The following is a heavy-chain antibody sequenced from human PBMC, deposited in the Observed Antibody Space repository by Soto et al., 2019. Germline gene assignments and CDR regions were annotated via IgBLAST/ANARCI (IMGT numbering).Heavy chain of an antibody. CDR3: ARGEYYYDSSGYYYYYYGMDV. J-gene: IGHJ6*02. CDR1: GGSISSSNW. CDR2: IYHSGST. Sequence: SETLSLTCAVSGGSISSSNWWSWVRQPPGKGLEWIGEIYHSGSTNYNPSLKSRVTISVDKSKNQFSLKLSSVTAADTAVYYCARGEYYYDSSGYYYYYYGMDVWGQGTTVTVSS. D-gene: IGHD3-22*01. V-gene: IGHV4-4*02.